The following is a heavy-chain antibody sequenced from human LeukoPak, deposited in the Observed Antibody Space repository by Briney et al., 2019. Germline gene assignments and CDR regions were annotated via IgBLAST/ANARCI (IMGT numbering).Heavy chain of an antibody. CDR3: AKDEGVLRFLEWPLDY. CDR2: ISYDGTNK. J-gene: IGHJ4*02. V-gene: IGHV3-30*18. D-gene: IGHD3-3*01. CDR1: GFTFSSYG. Sequence: GGSLRLSCAASGFTFSSYGMHWVRQAPGKGLEWVAVISYDGTNKYYADSVKGRFTISRDNSKNTLYLQMNSLRAEGTAVYYCAKDEGVLRFLEWPLDYWGQGTLVTVSS.